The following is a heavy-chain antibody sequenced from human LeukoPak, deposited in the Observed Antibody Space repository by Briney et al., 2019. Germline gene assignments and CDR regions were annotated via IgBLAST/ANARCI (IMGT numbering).Heavy chain of an antibody. Sequence: GGSLRLSCAVSGFPLSNACVSGVPQAPGRARECVGRMKCKTDGGTTDYAARVKGRFNTTSDESTNTLYLQLNSLKTEDTAVYYCTTDPTVEGYFDYWGQGTLVTVSS. J-gene: IGHJ4*02. CDR1: GFPLSNAC. CDR2: MKCKTDGGTT. CDR3: TTDPTVEGYFDY. V-gene: IGHV3-15*01. D-gene: IGHD4-23*01.